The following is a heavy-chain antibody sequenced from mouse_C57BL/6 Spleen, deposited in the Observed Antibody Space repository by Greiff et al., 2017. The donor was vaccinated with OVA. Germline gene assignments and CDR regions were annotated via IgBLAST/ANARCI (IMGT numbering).Heavy chain of an antibody. CDR3: ASQSRLRGMAY. CDR2: IYPSDSET. D-gene: IGHD3-2*02. Sequence: QVQLQQPGAELVRPGSSVKLSCKASGYTFTSYWMDWVKQRPGQGLEWIGNIYPSDSETHYNQKFKDKATLTVDKSSSTAYMQLSSLTSEDSAVYYFASQSRLRGMAYWGQGTLVTVSA. J-gene: IGHJ3*01. CDR1: GYTFTSYW. V-gene: IGHV1-61*01.